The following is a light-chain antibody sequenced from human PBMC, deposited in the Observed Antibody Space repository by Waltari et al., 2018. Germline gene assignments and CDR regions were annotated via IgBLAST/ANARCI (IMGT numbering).Light chain of an antibody. CDR2: WAS. CDR1: LSVWYNSVNKTY. J-gene: IGKJ2*02. Sequence: DLVLTHSPDSLAVFLGEWATINCKSSLSVWYNSVNKTYLAWYQQKPGQAPKLLIYWASIQECGVPDRFSGSGSGTDFTLTISSLQAEDVAAYYCQQSYSIPRTYGQGTKLEIK. V-gene: IGKV4-1*01. CDR3: QQSYSIPRT.